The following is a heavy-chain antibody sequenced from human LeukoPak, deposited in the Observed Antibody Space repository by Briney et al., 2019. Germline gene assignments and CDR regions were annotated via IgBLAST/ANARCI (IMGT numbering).Heavy chain of an antibody. CDR1: GFTFRRYA. V-gene: IGHV3-64*02. Sequence: PGGSLRLSCAISGFTFRRYAMYWVRQAPGKGVEFVSAVSSDGDSTYYADSVKGRFTISRDNYKNTLFLQMGSLRPEDMAVYFCTRNCYDNMGPFAAFDIWGQGTMVTVVS. CDR2: VSSDGDST. J-gene: IGHJ3*02. CDR3: TRNCYDNMGPFAAFDI. D-gene: IGHD2-2*01.